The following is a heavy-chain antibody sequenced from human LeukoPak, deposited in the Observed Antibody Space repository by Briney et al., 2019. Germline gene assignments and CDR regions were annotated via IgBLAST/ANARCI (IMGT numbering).Heavy chain of an antibody. J-gene: IGHJ3*02. CDR3: AREKKTEWTTGAFDM. V-gene: IGHV3-11*01. CDR2: TSPSGGTI. CDR1: GFTFSSYW. D-gene: IGHD3-3*01. Sequence: GGSLRLSCVASGFTFSSYWMSWIRQAPETGLEWLSYTSPSGGTIYYTDSVKGRFTMSRDNAQNALYLEMNSLRAEDTAVYYCAREKKTEWTTGAFDMWGQGTMVIVSS.